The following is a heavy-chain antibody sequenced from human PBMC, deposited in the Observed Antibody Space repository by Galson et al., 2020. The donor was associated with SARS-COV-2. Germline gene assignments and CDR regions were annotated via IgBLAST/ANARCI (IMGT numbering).Heavy chain of an antibody. J-gene: IGHJ4*02. CDR1: GYTFSNYW. Sequence: KIGESLKISCKGSGYTFSNYWIGWVRQMPGKGLEWMGIIYPGDSDTRYSPSFQGQVTISADKSISTAYLQWSSLKASDTAMYFCARLSGAAAPFDYWGQGTLVTVSS. D-gene: IGHD6-13*01. V-gene: IGHV5-51*01. CDR3: ARLSGAAAPFDY. CDR2: IYPGDSDT.